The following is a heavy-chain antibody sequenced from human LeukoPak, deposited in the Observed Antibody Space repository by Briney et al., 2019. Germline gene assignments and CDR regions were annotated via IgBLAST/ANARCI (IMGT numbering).Heavy chain of an antibody. J-gene: IGHJ5*02. Sequence: PSQTLSLTCTVSGGSISSGDYYWSWIRQPPGKGLEWIGYIYYSGSTYYNPSLKSRVTISVDTSKNQFSLKLSSVTAADTAVYYCARSPSSWYRWFDPWGQGTLVTVSS. CDR3: ARSPSSWYRWFDP. V-gene: IGHV4-30-4*01. D-gene: IGHD6-13*01. CDR1: GGSISSGDYY. CDR2: IYYSGST.